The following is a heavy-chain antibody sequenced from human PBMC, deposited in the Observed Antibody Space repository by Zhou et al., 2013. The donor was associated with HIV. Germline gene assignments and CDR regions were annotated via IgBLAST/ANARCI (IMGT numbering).Heavy chain of an antibody. D-gene: IGHD6-19*01. J-gene: IGHJ4*02. CDR3: AVMSSGWFGVDH. V-gene: IGHV3-74*01. CDR2: INSDGSST. Sequence: EVQLVESGGGLVQPGGSLRLSCAASGFTFSNYYMHWVRQAPGKGLVWVSRINSDGSSTSYVDSVKGRFTISRDNAKNTLYLQMNSLRAEDTAIYYCAVMSSGWFGVDHWGQGTLVTVSS. CDR1: GFTFSNYY.